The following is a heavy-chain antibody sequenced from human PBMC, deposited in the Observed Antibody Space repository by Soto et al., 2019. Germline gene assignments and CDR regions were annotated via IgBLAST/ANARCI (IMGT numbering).Heavy chain of an antibody. D-gene: IGHD5-12*01. V-gene: IGHV3-23*01. CDR3: AIDRWGGYDWFDS. J-gene: IGHJ5*01. CDR1: GFTFSSYA. Sequence: EVQLLESGGGLVQPGGSLRLSCAASGFTFSSYAMSWVRQAPGKGLEWVSAISGSGGSTFYADSVKGRFTISRDTSTNTLFLQMNSLRAEDTAVYYCAIDRWGGYDWFDSWGQGTLVSVSS. CDR2: ISGSGGST.